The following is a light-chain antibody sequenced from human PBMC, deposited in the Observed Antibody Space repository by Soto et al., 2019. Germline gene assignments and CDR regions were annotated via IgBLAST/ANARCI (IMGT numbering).Light chain of an antibody. CDR3: QQYNDWPLFT. V-gene: IGKV3-15*01. CDR2: GAS. Sequence: EIVMTQSPATLSVSPGETATLSCRASQSVSSYLAWYQQKPGQAPRLLIYGASTRATGIPARCSGSGSGTEFTLTISGLQSEDFAVYSCQQYNDWPLFTFGQGTRL. CDR1: QSVSSY. J-gene: IGKJ5*01.